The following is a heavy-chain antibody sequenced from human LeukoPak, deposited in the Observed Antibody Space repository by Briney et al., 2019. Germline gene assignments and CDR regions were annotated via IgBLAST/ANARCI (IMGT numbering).Heavy chain of an antibody. V-gene: IGHV1-69*06. D-gene: IGHD5-24*01. CDR1: GYTFTSYA. CDR2: IIPIFGTA. CDR3: VRKRDGYTFDY. Sequence: ASVKVSCKASGYTFTSYAMNWVRQAPGQGLEWMGGIIPIFGTANYAQKFQGRVTITADKSTSTAYMELSSLRSEDTAVYYCVRKRDGYTFDYWGQGTLVTVSS. J-gene: IGHJ4*02.